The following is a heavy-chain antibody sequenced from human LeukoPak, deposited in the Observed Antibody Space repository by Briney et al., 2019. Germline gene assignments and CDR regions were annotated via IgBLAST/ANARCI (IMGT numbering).Heavy chain of an antibody. V-gene: IGHV4-59*08. Sequence: TPSETLSLTCTVSGGSISSYYWSWIRQPPGKGLEWIGYIYYSGSTNYNPSLKSRVTISVDTSKNQFSLKLSSVTAADTAVYYCASATITVTTGYYYYYMDVWGKGTTVTVSS. J-gene: IGHJ6*03. CDR3: ASATITVTTGYYYYYMDV. CDR2: IYYSGST. CDR1: GGSISSYY. D-gene: IGHD4-11*01.